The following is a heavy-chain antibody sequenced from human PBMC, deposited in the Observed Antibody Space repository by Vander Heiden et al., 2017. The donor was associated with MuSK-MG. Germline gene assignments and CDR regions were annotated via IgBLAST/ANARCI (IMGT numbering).Heavy chain of an antibody. Sequence: EVQLLESGGGLVRPGGSLRLSCAASGFTVRSYAMSWVRQAPGKGLEWLSGISGSGGSTYYADSVKGRFTISRDNSKNTLYLQMNSLRAEDTAVYYCAPYRVYSDYWGQGTLVTVPA. CDR3: APYRVYSDY. J-gene: IGHJ4*02. CDR1: GFTVRSYA. V-gene: IGHV3-23*01. CDR2: ISGSGGST.